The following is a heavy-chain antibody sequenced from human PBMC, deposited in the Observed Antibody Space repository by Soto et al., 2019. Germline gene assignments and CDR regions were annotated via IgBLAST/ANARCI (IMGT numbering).Heavy chain of an antibody. V-gene: IGHV4-59*01. CDR2: IYYSGST. CDR3: ARALTYGSGSNWFDP. D-gene: IGHD3-10*01. CDR1: GGSISSYY. Sequence: SETLSLTCTVSGGSISSYYWSWIRQPPGKGLEWIGYIYYSGSTNYNPSLKSRVTISVDTSKNQFSLKLGSVTAADTAVYYCARALTYGSGSNWFDPWGQGTLVTVSS. J-gene: IGHJ5*02.